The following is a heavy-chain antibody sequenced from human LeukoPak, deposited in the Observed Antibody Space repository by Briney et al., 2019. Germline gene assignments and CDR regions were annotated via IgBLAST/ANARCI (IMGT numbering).Heavy chain of an antibody. J-gene: IGHJ4*02. CDR3: AREGYSSGWFMIDY. CDR2: ISGSGGST. V-gene: IGHV3-23*01. D-gene: IGHD6-19*01. Sequence: GSLRLSCAASGFTFSSYAMSWVRQAPGKGLEWVSAISGSGGSTYYADSVKGRFTISRDNSKNTLYLQMNSLRAEDTAVYYCAREGYSSGWFMIDYWGQGTLVTVSS. CDR1: GFTFSSYA.